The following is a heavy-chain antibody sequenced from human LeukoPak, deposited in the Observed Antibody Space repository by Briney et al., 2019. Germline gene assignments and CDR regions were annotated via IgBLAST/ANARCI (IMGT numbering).Heavy chain of an antibody. CDR2: IKSKTDGGTT. J-gene: IGHJ3*02. Sequence: PGGSLRLSCAASGFTFSNAWMSWVRQAPGKGLEWVGRIKSKTDGGTTDYAAPVKGRFTISRDDSKNTLYLQMNSLKTEDTAVCYCTTDPQGCGGDCYNAFDIWGQGTMVTVSS. CDR1: GFTFSNAW. D-gene: IGHD2-21*02. V-gene: IGHV3-15*01. CDR3: TTDPQGCGGDCYNAFDI.